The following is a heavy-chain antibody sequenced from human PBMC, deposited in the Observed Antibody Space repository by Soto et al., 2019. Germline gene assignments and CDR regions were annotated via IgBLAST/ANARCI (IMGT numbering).Heavy chain of an antibody. V-gene: IGHV4-38-2*02. D-gene: IGHD3-10*01. CDR2: IYHSGST. CDR3: ARDFGTQGPTYDY. J-gene: IGHJ4*02. Sequence: QVQLQESGPGLVKPSETLSLTCAVSGYSISSGYYWGWIRQPPGKGLEWIGSIYHSGSTYYNPSLMSRVTISVDTSKNQFSLKLSSVTAADTAVYYCARDFGTQGPTYDYWGQGTLVTVSS. CDR1: GYSISSGYY.